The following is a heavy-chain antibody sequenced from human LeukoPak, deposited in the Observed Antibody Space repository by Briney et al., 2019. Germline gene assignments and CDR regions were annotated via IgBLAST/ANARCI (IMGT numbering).Heavy chain of an antibody. CDR1: GGSFSGYY. CDR2: INHSGST. V-gene: IGHV4-34*01. D-gene: IGHD2-15*01. Sequence: SETLSLTCAVYGGSFSGYYWSWIRQPPGKGLEWIGEINHSGSTNYNPSLKSRVTISVDTSKNQFSLKLSSVTAADTAVYYCARGRYCSGGSCFRYSSYYYSYMDVWGKGTTVTVSS. J-gene: IGHJ6*03. CDR3: ARGRYCSGGSCFRYSSYYYSYMDV.